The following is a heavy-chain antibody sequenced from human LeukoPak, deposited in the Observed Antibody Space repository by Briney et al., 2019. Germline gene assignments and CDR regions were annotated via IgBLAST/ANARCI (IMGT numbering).Heavy chain of an antibody. Sequence: PGGSLRLSCEVFGFAFRSYGMNWVRQAPGKGLEWVSYISSSNTIYYADSVKGRFTISRDNAKNLLYLQMNSLRAEDTAVYYCARDQSPATYTIFGVVIHDFDYWGQGTLVTVSS. V-gene: IGHV3-48*01. CDR1: GFAFRSYG. CDR2: ISSSNTI. J-gene: IGHJ4*02. CDR3: ARDQSPATYTIFGVVIHDFDY. D-gene: IGHD3-3*01.